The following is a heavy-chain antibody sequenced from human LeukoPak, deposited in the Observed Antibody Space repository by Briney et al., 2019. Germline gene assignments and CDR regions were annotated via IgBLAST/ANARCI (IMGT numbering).Heavy chain of an antibody. CDR1: GGSISSGSYY. CDR3: ATGYSGGWYEPTFDY. J-gene: IGHJ4*02. Sequence: PSETLSLTCTVSGGSISSGSYYWSWIRQPAGKGLEWIGRIYPSGSTNYNPSLKSRVTISVDMSKNQFSLKLSSVTAADTAVYYCATGYSGGWYEPTFDYWGQGTLVTVSS. D-gene: IGHD6-19*01. CDR2: IYPSGST. V-gene: IGHV4-61*02.